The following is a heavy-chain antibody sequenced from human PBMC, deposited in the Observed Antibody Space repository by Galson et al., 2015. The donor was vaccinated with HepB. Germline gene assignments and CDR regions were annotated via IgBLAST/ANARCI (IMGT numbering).Heavy chain of an antibody. Sequence: SLRLSCAASGFTFTSYAMHWVRQAPGKGLEWVAVVSYDRSNKYHADSVKGRFTVSRDNSKNTVYLQMISLRGEDTAVYFCARDDGTNRYYYMDVWGKGTTVTVSS. J-gene: IGHJ6*03. V-gene: IGHV3-30*03. CDR1: GFTFTSYA. CDR2: VSYDRSNK. D-gene: IGHD2-2*01. CDR3: ARDDGTNRYYYMDV.